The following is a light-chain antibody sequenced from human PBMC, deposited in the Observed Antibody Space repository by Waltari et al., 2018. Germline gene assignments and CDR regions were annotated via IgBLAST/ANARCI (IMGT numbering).Light chain of an antibody. J-gene: IGKJ4*01. CDR1: QSVTNY. Sequence: DIVLTQSPAILSLSPGERASLSCRASQSVTNYLSWYQQKPGQAPRLLIYDTSNRAPGIPASVSGRGFRTDFTLTISSLEPEDFAIYYCQQRRDWPLTFGGGTKVEIK. V-gene: IGKV3-11*01. CDR2: DTS. CDR3: QQRRDWPLT.